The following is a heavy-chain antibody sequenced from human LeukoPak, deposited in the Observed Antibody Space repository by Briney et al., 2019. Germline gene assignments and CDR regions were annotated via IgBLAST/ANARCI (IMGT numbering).Heavy chain of an antibody. CDR1: GGSISSGGYY. Sequence: SETLSLTCTVSGGSISSGGYYWSWIRQHPGKGLEWIGYIYYSGSTYYNPSLKSRVTISVDTSKNQFSLKLSPVTAAATAVYHCARVDYDFWSGYRYFAYWGQGTLVTVSS. V-gene: IGHV4-31*03. CDR2: IYYSGST. J-gene: IGHJ4*02. CDR3: ARVDYDFWSGYRYFAY. D-gene: IGHD3-3*01.